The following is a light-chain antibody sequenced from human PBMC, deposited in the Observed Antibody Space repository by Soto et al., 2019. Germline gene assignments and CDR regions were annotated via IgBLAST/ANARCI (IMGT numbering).Light chain of an antibody. Sequence: DIQMTQSPSTLSASVGDRVTITCRASQSISSWLAWYQQKPGKAPKLLIYDASSLESGVPSRFSGSGSGTEVTLTISSLQPDDFATYYCQQYKSYSTWTFGQGTKVEIK. CDR2: DAS. J-gene: IGKJ1*01. CDR1: QSISSW. V-gene: IGKV1-5*01. CDR3: QQYKSYSTWT.